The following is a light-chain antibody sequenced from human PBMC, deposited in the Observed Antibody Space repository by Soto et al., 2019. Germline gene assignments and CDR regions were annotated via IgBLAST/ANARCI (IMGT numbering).Light chain of an antibody. V-gene: IGLV2-14*01. CDR1: SSDVGTYDY. J-gene: IGLJ2*01. CDR2: EVT. CDR3: SSYTSSSVLGI. Sequence: QSVLTQPASVSGSPGQSITISCTGTSSDVGTYDYVSWYQQHPGKAPKLIIYEVTNRPSGVSNRFSGSKSGNTASLTISGLQAEDEAHYYCSSYTSSSVLGIFGGGTQLTVL.